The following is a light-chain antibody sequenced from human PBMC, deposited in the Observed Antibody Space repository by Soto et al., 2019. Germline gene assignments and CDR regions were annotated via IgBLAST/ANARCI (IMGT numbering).Light chain of an antibody. V-gene: IGLV1-44*01. CDR2: SNN. J-gene: IGLJ1*01. CDR1: SSNIGSNT. Sequence: QSVLTQPPSASGTPGQRVTISCSGSSSNIGSNTVNWYQQLPGTAPKLLIYSNNQRPSAVPDRFSGSKSCTSASLAISGLQSEDEADYYCAAWYDSLNGYVFGTGTQLTVL. CDR3: AAWYDSLNGYV.